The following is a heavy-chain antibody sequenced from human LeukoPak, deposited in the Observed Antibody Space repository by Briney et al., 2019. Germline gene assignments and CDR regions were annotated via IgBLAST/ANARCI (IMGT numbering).Heavy chain of an antibody. CDR3: ARDGYSGGWTEYYYYYMDV. CDR2: ISSSSSYV. Sequence: GGSLRLSCAASGFTFSSYWMHWVRQAPGKGLEWVSSISSSSSYVYYADSVKGRFTISRDNAKNSLYLQMNSLRAEDTAVYYCARDGYSGGWTEYYYYYMDVWGKGTTVTVSS. CDR1: GFTFSSYW. D-gene: IGHD6-19*01. V-gene: IGHV3-21*01. J-gene: IGHJ6*03.